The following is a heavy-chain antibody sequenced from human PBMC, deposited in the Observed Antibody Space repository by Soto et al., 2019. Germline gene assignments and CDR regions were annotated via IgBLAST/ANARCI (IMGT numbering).Heavy chain of an antibody. CDR2: IIPIFGTA. J-gene: IGHJ4*02. D-gene: IGHD2-21*02. CDR3: ARAEYCGGDCYSYYFDY. V-gene: IGHV1-69*13. CDR1: GGTFSSYA. Sequence: WASVKVSCKASGGTFSSYAISWVRQAPGQGLEWMGGIIPIFGTANYAQKFQGRVTITADESTSTAYMELSSLRSEDTAVYYCARAEYCGGDCYSYYFDYWGQGTLVTVSS.